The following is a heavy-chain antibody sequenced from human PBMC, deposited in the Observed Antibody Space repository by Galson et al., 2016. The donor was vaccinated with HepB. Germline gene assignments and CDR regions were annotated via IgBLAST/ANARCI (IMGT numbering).Heavy chain of an antibody. Sequence: ETLSLTCAVSGGPISSGTWWSWVRQPPGKGLEWVSYISRGSYTMYYADSVKGRFTISRDNSKSTLYLQMNSLRADDTAVYYCAKKTVTVTTYDAFNVWGQGTMVTVSS. CDR3: AKKTVTVTTYDAFNV. J-gene: IGHJ3*01. CDR1: GGPISSGT. CDR2: ISRGSYTM. V-gene: IGHV3-23*01. D-gene: IGHD4-17*01.